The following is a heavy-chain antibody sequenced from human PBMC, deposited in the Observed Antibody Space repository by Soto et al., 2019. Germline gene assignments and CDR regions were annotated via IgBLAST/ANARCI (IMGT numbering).Heavy chain of an antibody. D-gene: IGHD1-26*01. J-gene: IGHJ6*02. CDR1: GFNFADYA. CDR3: AKVVLQATQPPYYFYGMDV. Sequence: PVGSLRLSCVASGFNFADYAMHWVRQAPGEGPEWVSGISWDGGRIGYADSVKGRFTISRDNAKKSLFLQMNSLRPEDSALYYCAKVVLQATQPPYYFYGMDVWGQGTTVTVSS. V-gene: IGHV3-9*01. CDR2: ISWDGGRI.